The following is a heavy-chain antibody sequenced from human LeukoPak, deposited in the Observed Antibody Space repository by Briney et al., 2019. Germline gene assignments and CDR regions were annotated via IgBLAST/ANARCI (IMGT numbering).Heavy chain of an antibody. V-gene: IGHV1-2*02. CDR2: INPNSGGT. J-gene: IGHJ4*02. CDR1: GYTFTGYY. D-gene: IGHD3-22*01. CDR3: ARDRGYYDTTSAHY. Sequence: GASVKVSCKASGYTFTGYYIHWVRQAPGQGLEWMGWINPNSGGTNYAQKFQGRVTMTRDTSISTAYMELSRLRSDDTAVYYCARDRGYYDTTSAHYWGQGTLVTVSS.